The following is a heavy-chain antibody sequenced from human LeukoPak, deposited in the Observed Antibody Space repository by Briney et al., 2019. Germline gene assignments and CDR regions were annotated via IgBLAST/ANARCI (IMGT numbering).Heavy chain of an antibody. Sequence: GGSLRLSCAASGFTFSSYEMNWVRQAPGKGLEWVSYISSSGSTIYYADSVKGRFTISRDNAKNSLYLQMNSLRAEDTAVYYCASPYYYDSSGYYNDAFDIWGQGTMVTVSS. CDR3: ASPYYYDSSGYYNDAFDI. CDR1: GFTFSSYE. D-gene: IGHD3-22*01. V-gene: IGHV3-48*03. J-gene: IGHJ3*02. CDR2: ISSSGSTI.